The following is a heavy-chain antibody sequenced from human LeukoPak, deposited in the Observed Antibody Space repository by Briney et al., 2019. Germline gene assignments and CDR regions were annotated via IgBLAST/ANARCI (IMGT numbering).Heavy chain of an antibody. CDR2: IYTTGVT. J-gene: IGHJ5*02. D-gene: IGHD6-6*01. V-gene: IGHV4-61*02. Sequence: PSETLSLTCSVSGDSISHGTYYWSWIRQPAGQGLEWIGRIYTTGVTNYNPSLKTRVTISVDPSLNQFSLNLTSVTAADTAVYYCAREFLASRRNWVDPWAQGTLVTVSS. CDR3: AREFLASRRNWVDP. CDR1: GDSISHGTYY.